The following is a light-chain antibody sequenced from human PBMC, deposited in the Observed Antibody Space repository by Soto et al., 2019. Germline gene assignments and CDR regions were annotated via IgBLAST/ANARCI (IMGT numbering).Light chain of an antibody. J-gene: IGLJ1*01. CDR3: SSYTDSNNLV. CDR2: DVS. Sequence: QSVLTQSPSASGSPGQSVTISCTGTSSDIGGYNSVSWYQQHPGKAPKVMIYDVSKRPSGVPDRFSGSKSGNTASLTVSALQAEHEADYYCSSYTDSNNLVFGTGTKLTVL. CDR1: SSDIGGYNS. V-gene: IGLV2-8*01.